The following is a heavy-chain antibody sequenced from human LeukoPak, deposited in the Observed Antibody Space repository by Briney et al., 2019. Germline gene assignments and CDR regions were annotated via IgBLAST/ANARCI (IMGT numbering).Heavy chain of an antibody. J-gene: IGHJ4*02. CDR1: GLTFSTYA. CDR3: AKAIRQNRDLYDY. CDR2: ISGSGAST. D-gene: IGHD1-14*01. V-gene: IGHV3-23*01. Sequence: PGGSLRLSCAASGLTFSTYAMTWVRQAPGKGLEWVSGISGSGASTYYADSVKGRFTISRDNSKNTLYLQMNSLRAEDTALYYCAKAIRQNRDLYDYWGQGTLVTVSS.